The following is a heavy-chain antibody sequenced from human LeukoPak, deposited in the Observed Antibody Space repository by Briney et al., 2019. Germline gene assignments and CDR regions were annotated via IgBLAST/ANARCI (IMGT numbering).Heavy chain of an antibody. V-gene: IGHV3-30*03. J-gene: IGHJ4*02. CDR2: ISYDGSNK. Sequence: GGSLRLSCAASGFTFSSYGMHWVRQASGKGLEWVAVISYDGSNKYYADSVKGRFTISRDNSKNTLYLQMNSLRAEDTAVYYCARVRFGELSVFDYWGQGTLVTVSS. CDR3: ARVRFGELSVFDY. CDR1: GFTFSSYG. D-gene: IGHD3-10*01.